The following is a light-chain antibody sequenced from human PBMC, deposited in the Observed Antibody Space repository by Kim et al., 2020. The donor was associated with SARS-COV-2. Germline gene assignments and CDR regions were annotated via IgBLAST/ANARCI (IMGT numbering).Light chain of an antibody. CDR3: QKYNSAPFT. CDR1: HGISSS. J-gene: IGKJ2*01. CDR2: TAS. Sequence: DIQMTQSPSSLSASVGDRVTITCRASHGISSSLAWYQQKPGKVPDLLLYTASILQSGVPSRFSGSGSVTVFTLTISSLQPEDVATYYCQKYNSAPFTFGQGTKLEIK. V-gene: IGKV1-27*01.